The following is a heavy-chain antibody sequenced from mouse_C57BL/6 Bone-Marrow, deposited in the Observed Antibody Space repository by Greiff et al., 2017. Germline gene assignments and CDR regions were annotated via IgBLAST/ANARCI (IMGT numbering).Heavy chain of an antibody. D-gene: IGHD2-3*01. CDR1: GFTFSSYA. Sequence: EVQGVESGGGLVKPGGSLKLSCAASGFTFSSYAMSWVRQTPEKRLEWVATISDGGSYTYYPDNVKGRFTISRDNAKNNLYLQMSHLKSEDTAMYYCARGWLPVGWWGQGTTLTVSS. V-gene: IGHV5-4*01. CDR2: ISDGGSYT. J-gene: IGHJ2*01. CDR3: ARGWLPVGW.